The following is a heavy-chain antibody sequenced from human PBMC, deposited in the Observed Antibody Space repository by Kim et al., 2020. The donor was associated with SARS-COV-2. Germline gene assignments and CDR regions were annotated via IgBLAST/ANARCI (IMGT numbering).Heavy chain of an antibody. CDR1: GFTFSSYA. CDR2: ISYDGSNK. Sequence: GGSLRLSCAASGFTFSSYAMHWVRQAPGKGLEWVAVISYDGSNKYYADSVKGRFTISRDNSKNTLYLQMNSLRAEDTAVYYCARSSLEGGPFDYWGQGTL. V-gene: IGHV3-30*04. D-gene: IGHD2-15*01. CDR3: ARSSLEGGPFDY. J-gene: IGHJ4*02.